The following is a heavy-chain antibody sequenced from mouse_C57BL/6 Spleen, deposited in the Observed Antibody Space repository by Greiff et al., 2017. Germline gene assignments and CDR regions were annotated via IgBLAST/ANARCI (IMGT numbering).Heavy chain of an antibody. Sequence: QVQLQQSGPELVKPGASVKISCKASGYAFSSSWMNWVKQRPGKGLEWIGRIYPGDGDTNYNGKFKGKATLTADKSSSTAYMQLSSLTSEDSAVSFCARSGGYSNYAWFAYWGQGTLVTVSA. CDR1: GYAFSSSW. J-gene: IGHJ3*01. CDR2: IYPGDGDT. CDR3: ARSGGYSNYAWFAY. V-gene: IGHV1-82*01. D-gene: IGHD2-5*01.